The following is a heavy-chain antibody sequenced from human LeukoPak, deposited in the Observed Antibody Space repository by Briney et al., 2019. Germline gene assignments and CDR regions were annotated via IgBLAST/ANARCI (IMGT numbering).Heavy chain of an antibody. CDR3: ARDYYGDDH. CDR1: GFTFSDHE. CDR2: ISTNGDVI. V-gene: IGHV3-48*03. D-gene: IGHD3-10*01. J-gene: IGHJ4*02. Sequence: GGSLRLSCAASGFTFSDHEMTWVRQAPGKGLEWISYISTNGDVIYYSDTVKGRFTISRDNAKNSLYLQMNSLRAEDTAVYFCARDYYGDDHWGQGTLVTVSS.